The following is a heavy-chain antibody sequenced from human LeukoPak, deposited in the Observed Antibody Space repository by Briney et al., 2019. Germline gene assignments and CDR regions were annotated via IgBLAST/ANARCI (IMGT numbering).Heavy chain of an antibody. J-gene: IGHJ1*01. V-gene: IGHV3-74*01. CDR3: ARVSGPGMNEYFHL. D-gene: IGHD3-10*01. CDR1: GFTFSEAW. Sequence: GGSLRLSCAASGFTFSEAWMHWVRHAPGAGLVLSSRINNDGSTTGYADSVKGRFTISRDNAKNTLYLQMNSLRAEDTAVYYCARVSGPGMNEYFHLWGQGTLVTVSS. CDR2: INNDGSTT.